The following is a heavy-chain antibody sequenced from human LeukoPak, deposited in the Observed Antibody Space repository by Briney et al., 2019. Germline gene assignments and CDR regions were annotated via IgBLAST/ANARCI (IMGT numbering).Heavy chain of an antibody. CDR1: GFTFSSYG. CDR3: ARVLRYDNSGHDSFDI. Sequence: GGSLRLSCAASGFTFSSYGMHWVRQAPGKGLEWAAFIRYDGSNKYYTDSVKGRFTISRDNSKNTLYLQMNSLRAEDTAVYYCARVLRYDNSGHDSFDIWGQGTMVTVSS. J-gene: IGHJ3*02. CDR2: IRYDGSNK. D-gene: IGHD3-22*01. V-gene: IGHV3-30*02.